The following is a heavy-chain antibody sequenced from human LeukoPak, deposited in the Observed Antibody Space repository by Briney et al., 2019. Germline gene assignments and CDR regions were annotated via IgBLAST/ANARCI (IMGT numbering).Heavy chain of an antibody. D-gene: IGHD3-16*01. CDR2: ISSSSSYI. CDR1: GFTFSSYS. CDR3: ARDYLYDNDAFDI. Sequence: PGGSLRLSCAASGFTFSSYSMNWVSQAPGKGLEWVSSISSSSSYIYYADSVKGRFTISRDNAKNSLYLQMNSLRAEDTAVYYCARDYLYDNDAFDIWGQGTMVTVSS. V-gene: IGHV3-21*01. J-gene: IGHJ3*02.